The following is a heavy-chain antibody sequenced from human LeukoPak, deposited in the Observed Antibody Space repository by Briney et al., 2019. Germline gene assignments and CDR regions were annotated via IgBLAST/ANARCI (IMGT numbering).Heavy chain of an antibody. D-gene: IGHD4/OR15-4a*01. CDR2: IYYSGST. V-gene: IGHV4-59*01. CDR3: ARAPYGGRTEYDY. CDR1: GGSISSYY. J-gene: IGHJ4*02. Sequence: SETLSLTCTVSGGSISSYYWSWIRQPPGKGLEWIGYIYYSGSTNYNPSLKSRVTISVDTSKNQFSLKLSSVTAADTAVYYCARAPYGGRTEYDYWGQGTLVTVSS.